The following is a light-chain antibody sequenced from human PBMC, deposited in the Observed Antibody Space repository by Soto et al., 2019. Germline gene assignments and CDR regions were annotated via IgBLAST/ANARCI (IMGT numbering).Light chain of an antibody. CDR1: QSVRKY. V-gene: IGKV3-11*01. CDR3: PQYNSWPT. J-gene: IGKJ1*01. CDR2: DAS. Sequence: EIVLTQSPATLSSFPGDRVTLSCRASQSVRKYLGWYQQKPGQAPRLLIYDASNRATDIPPRFSGSGSGTDFTLTIRGLQPEEFAVYYCPQYNSWPTLGQGTQVEIK.